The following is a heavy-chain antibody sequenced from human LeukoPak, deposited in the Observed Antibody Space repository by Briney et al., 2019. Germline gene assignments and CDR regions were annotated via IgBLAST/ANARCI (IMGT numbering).Heavy chain of an antibody. Sequence: PSETLSLTCTVSGGSISSSSYYWGWIRQPPGKGLEWIGSIYYSGSTYFNPSLKSRVTISVDTSKNQFSLKLSSVTAADTAVYYCARASHLWFGESPFDYWGQGTLVTVSS. CDR3: ARASHLWFGESPFDY. D-gene: IGHD3-10*01. CDR2: IYYSGST. CDR1: GGSISSSSYY. V-gene: IGHV4-39*07. J-gene: IGHJ4*02.